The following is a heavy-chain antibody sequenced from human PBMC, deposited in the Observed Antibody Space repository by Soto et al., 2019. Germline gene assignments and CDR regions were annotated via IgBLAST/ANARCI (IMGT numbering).Heavy chain of an antibody. CDR3: AHRGDSGGWYYFDP. CDR2: IYWDDDK. Sequence: QITLKESGPTLVKPTQTLTLTCTFSGFSLSTSGVGVGWIRQPPGKALEWLALIYWDDDKRYSPSLKSRLTIHKDNSQNQVVLTMTNMDPVDTATYYCAHRGDSGGWYYFDPWGQGTLVTVSS. J-gene: IGHJ5*02. V-gene: IGHV2-5*02. D-gene: IGHD6-19*01. CDR1: GFSLSTSGVG.